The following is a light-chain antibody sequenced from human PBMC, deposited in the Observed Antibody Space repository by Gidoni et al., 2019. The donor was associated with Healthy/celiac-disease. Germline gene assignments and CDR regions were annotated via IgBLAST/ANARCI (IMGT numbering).Light chain of an antibody. Sequence: AIQLTQSPYSLSASVGDRVTITCRASQGISSALAWYQQKPGKAPNLLIYDASSFEIGVPLSFSGSGSGTDFTLTISSLQPEDFATYYCQQFNSYTFGGXTKVEIK. V-gene: IGKV1-13*02. CDR2: DAS. CDR3: QQFNSYT. J-gene: IGKJ4*01. CDR1: QGISSA.